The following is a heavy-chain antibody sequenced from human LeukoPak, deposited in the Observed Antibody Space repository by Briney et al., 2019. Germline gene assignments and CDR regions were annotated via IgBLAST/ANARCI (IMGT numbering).Heavy chain of an antibody. J-gene: IGHJ3*02. CDR2: ISSSSSYI. Sequence: GGSLRLSCAASGFTFSSYSMNWVRQAPGKGLEWVSSISSSSSYIYYADSVKGRFTISRDNAKNSLYLQMNSLRAEDTALYYCARNCGGDCFQADAFDIWGQGTMVTVSS. D-gene: IGHD2-21*02. CDR3: ARNCGGDCFQADAFDI. CDR1: GFTFSSYS. V-gene: IGHV3-21*04.